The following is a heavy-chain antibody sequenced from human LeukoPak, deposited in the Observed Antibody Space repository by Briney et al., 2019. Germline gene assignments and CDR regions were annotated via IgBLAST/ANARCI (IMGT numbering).Heavy chain of an antibody. Sequence: SETLSLTCTVSGGSISSGGYYWSWIRQHPGKGLELIGYIYYSGSTYYNPSLKSRVTISVDTSKNQFSLKLSSVTAADTAVYFCARALHSGYEYDWFDPWGQGILVTVSS. CDR3: ARALHSGYEYDWFDP. J-gene: IGHJ5*02. D-gene: IGHD5-12*01. V-gene: IGHV4-31*03. CDR2: IYYSGST. CDR1: GGSISSGGYY.